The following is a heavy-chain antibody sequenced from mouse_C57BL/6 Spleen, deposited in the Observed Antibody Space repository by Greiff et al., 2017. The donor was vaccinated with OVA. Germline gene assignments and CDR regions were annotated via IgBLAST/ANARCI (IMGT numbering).Heavy chain of an antibody. CDR3: ARWRLRGDCDY. CDR2: LDPSDSYT. J-gene: IGHJ2*01. CDR1: GYTFTSYW. V-gene: IGHV1-69*01. D-gene: IGHD2-13*01. Sequence: QVQLQQPGAELVMPGASVKLSCKASGYTFTSYWMHWVKQRPGQGLEWIGELDPSDSYTNYNQKFTGKSTFTVDKSSSTAYMQLSSLTSEDSAVYYCARWRLRGDCDYWGQGTTLTVSS.